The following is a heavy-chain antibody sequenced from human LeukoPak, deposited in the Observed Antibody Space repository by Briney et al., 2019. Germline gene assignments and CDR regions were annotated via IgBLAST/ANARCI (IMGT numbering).Heavy chain of an antibody. CDR1: GYTFTTYG. CDR3: ARDRSSVVPANARYYDFWRRGDWFDP. D-gene: IGHD3-3*01. CDR2: IIPIFGTA. Sequence: GASVKVSCKASGYTFTTYGISWVRQAPGQGLEWMGGIIPIFGTANYAQKFQGRVTITADESTSTAYMELSSLRSEDTAVYYCARDRSSVVPANARYYDFWRRGDWFDPWGQGTLVTVSS. J-gene: IGHJ5*02. V-gene: IGHV1-69*13.